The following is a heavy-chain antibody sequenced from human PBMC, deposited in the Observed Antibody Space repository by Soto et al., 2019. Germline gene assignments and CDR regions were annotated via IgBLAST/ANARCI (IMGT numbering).Heavy chain of an antibody. V-gene: IGHV3-73*01. CDR1: GFTFSGSA. J-gene: IGHJ6*02. CDR2: IRSKANSYAT. D-gene: IGHD2-15*01. CDR3: TIRARGKKNYYYYGMDV. Sequence: GGSLRLSCAASGFTFSGSAMHWVRQASGKGLEWVGRIRSKANSYATAYAASVKGRFTISRDDSKNTAYLQMNSLKTEDTAVYYCTIRARGKKNYYYYGMDVWGQGTTVTVSS.